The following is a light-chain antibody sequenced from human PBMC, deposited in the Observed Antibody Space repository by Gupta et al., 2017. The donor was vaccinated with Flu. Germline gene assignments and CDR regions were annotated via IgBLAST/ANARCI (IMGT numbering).Light chain of an antibody. V-gene: IGKV3-15*01. J-gene: IGKJ4*01. CDR3: QQYNNWPPLT. Sequence: ATLYVSPGERVSLSCRASQSVKSKLAWYQQKPGQAPRLLICDASARDTGIPARFSGSGCGTEFTLTISSRQSEDFAVYYCQQYNNWPPLTFGGGTKVEIK. CDR2: DAS. CDR1: QSVKSK.